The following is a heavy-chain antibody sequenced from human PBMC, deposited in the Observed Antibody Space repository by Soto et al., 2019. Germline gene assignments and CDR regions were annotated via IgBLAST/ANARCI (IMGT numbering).Heavy chain of an antibody. CDR1: GFTFSGSA. J-gene: IGHJ5*02. CDR2: IRSKANSYAT. D-gene: IGHD6-13*01. CDR3: TIELSIDSSSWYSYHGFDP. Sequence: GGSLRLSCAASGFTFSGSAMHWVRQASGKGLEWVGRIRSKANSYATAYAASVKGRFTISRDDSKNTAYLQMNSLKTEDTAVYYCTIELSIDSSSWYSYHGFDPWGQGTLVTVSS. V-gene: IGHV3-73*01.